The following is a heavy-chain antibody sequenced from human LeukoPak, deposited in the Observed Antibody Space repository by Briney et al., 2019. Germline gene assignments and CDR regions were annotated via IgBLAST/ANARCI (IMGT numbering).Heavy chain of an antibody. Sequence: SETLSLTCTVSGGSISSYYWSWIRQPPGKGLEWIGYIFYSGSTSYNPSLKSRVTISVDTSKKQFSLNLSSVTAADTAVYYCARRASSGSHFDYWGQGTLVTVSS. J-gene: IGHJ4*02. CDR2: IFYSGST. V-gene: IGHV4-59*06. D-gene: IGHD3-22*01. CDR3: ARRASSGSHFDY. CDR1: GGSISSYY.